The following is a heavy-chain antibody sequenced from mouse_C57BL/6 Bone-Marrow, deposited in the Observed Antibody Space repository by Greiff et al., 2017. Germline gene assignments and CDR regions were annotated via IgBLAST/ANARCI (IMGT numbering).Heavy chain of an antibody. J-gene: IGHJ4*01. D-gene: IGHD2-4*01. CDR2: ISSGGSYT. CDR1: GFTFSSYG. V-gene: IGHV5-6*01. Sequence: EVQRVESGGDLVKPGGSLKLSCAASGFTFSSYGMSWVRQTPDKRLEWVATISSGGSYTYYPDSVKGRFTISRDNAKNTLDLQMSSLKSEDTAMYYCARRDDYDDYYAMDYWGQGTSVTVSS. CDR3: ARRDDYDDYYAMDY.